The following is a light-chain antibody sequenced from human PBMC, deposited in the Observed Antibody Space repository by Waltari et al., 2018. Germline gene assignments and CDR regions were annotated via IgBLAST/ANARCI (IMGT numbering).Light chain of an antibody. J-gene: IGLJ1*01. CDR1: LSNAGTYNY. Sequence: QSALTQPRSVSGSPGQSVTISCTGTLSNAGTYNYVSWYQQHPGKAPSLIIYEVYKRPSGVPDRFSGSKSGNTASLTISGLQAEDEADYYCCSYAGSYTYVFGSVTEVTVL. CDR3: CSYAGSYTYV. V-gene: IGLV2-11*01. CDR2: EVY.